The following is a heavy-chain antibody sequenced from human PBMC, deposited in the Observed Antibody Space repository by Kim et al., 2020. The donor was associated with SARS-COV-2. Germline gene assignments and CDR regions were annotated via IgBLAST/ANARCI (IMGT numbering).Heavy chain of an antibody. CDR1: GYVFIGHH. CDR3: AXXGGSXXNRXXAT. Sequence: ASVKVSCKASGYVFIGHHIYWVRQAPGQGLEXXGRXXXNNGGTNYAQKFQGRVTXXKDTXXTTXXMEVTXLTSDDTAXXYCAXXGGSXXNRXXATWXXGPXXXVS. J-gene: IGHJ5*02. CDR2: XXXNNGGT. V-gene: IGHV1-2*06. D-gene: IGHD2-15*01.